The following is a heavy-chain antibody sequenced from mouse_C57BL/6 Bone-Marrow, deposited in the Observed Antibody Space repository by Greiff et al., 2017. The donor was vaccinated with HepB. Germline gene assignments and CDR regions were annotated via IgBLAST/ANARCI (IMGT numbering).Heavy chain of an antibody. Sequence: QVQLQQSGPALVAPSQSLSITCTVSGFSLTSYGVDWVRQSPGKGLEWLGVIWGVGSTNYNSALKSRLSISKDNSKSQVFLKMNSLQTDDTAMYYCASWIYYGNLRRAMDYWGQGTSVTVSS. D-gene: IGHD2-1*01. V-gene: IGHV2-6*01. J-gene: IGHJ4*01. CDR1: GFSLTSYG. CDR2: IWGVGST. CDR3: ASWIYYGNLRRAMDY.